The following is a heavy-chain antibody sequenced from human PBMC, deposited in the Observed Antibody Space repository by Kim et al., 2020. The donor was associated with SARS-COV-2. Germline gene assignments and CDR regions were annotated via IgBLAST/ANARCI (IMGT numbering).Heavy chain of an antibody. D-gene: IGHD2-21*02. CDR2: ITGGSGGT. V-gene: IGHV3-23*01. CDR1: GFTFSDYA. Sequence: GGSLRLSCAASGFTFSDYAMSWVRQAPGKGLEWVSLITGGSGGTYYADSLKGRFTISTDNSKNTLYLQMNSLRAEDTAVYYCATWVVVTAGDDSWGQGTLVTVSS. CDR3: ATWVVVTAGDDS. J-gene: IGHJ4*02.